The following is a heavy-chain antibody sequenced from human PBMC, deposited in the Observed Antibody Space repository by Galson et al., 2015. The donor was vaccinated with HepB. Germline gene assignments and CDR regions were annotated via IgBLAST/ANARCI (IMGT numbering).Heavy chain of an antibody. CDR3: VRALYSYGRFVD. V-gene: IGHV6-1*01. CDR2: TYYRSKWYD. Sequence: CAISGDSVSSFSAAWNWIRQSPSRGLEWLGRTYYRSKWYDDYAESVKSRITIRPDTTKNQVSLQLNSVTPEDTAVYYCVRALYSYGRFVDWGQGTLVTVSS. D-gene: IGHD5-18*01. J-gene: IGHJ4*02. CDR1: GDSVSSFSAA.